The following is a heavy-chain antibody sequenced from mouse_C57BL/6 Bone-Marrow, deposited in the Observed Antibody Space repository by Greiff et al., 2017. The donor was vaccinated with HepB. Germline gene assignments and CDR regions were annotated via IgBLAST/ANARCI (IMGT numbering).Heavy chain of an antibody. CDR2: ISSGGSYT. D-gene: IGHD4-1*01. CDR3: ARQNWDGAMDY. CDR1: GFTFSSYG. V-gene: IGHV5-6*02. J-gene: IGHJ4*01. Sequence: EVKLVESGGDLVKPGGSLKLPCAASGFTFSSYGMSWVRQTPDKRLEWVATISSGGSYTYYPDSVKGRFTISRDNAKNTLYLQMSSLKSEDTAMYYCARQNWDGAMDYWGQGTSVTVSS.